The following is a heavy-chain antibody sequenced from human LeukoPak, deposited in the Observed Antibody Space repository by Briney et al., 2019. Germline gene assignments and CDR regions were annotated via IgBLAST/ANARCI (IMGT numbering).Heavy chain of an antibody. V-gene: IGHV4-30-4*01. CDR1: GDSISSGDYY. CDR3: ARAYYDSSGSPIFDY. D-gene: IGHD3-22*01. CDR2: IYYSGST. Sequence: SETLSLTCTASGDSISSGDYYWSWIRQPPGKGLEWIGYIYYSGSTYYNPSLKSRVTISVDTSKNQFSLKLSSVTAADTAVYYCARAYYDSSGSPIFDYWGQGTLVTVSS. J-gene: IGHJ4*02.